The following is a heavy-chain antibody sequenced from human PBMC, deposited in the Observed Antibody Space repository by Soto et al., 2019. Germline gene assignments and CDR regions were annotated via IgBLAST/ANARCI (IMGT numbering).Heavy chain of an antibody. CDR1: GYSFTSYW. CDR3: ARTRGYSGYASTRYYGMDV. CDR2: IYPGDSDT. Sequence: GESLKISCKGSGYSFTSYWIGWVRQMPGKVLEWMGIIYPGDSDTRYSPSFQGQVTISADKSISTAYLQWSSLKASDTAMYYCARTRGYSGYASTRYYGMDVWGQGXTVTVSS. J-gene: IGHJ6*02. D-gene: IGHD5-12*01. V-gene: IGHV5-51*01.